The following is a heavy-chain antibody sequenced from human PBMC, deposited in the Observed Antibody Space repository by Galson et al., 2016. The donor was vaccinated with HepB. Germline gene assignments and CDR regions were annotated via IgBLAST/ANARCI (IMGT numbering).Heavy chain of an antibody. D-gene: IGHD3-10*01. Sequence: PALVKPTQTLTLTCTFSGFSLSTSGVAVSWIRQPPGKALEWLALIYWDDDKRYSPSLKSRLTITKDTSKNQVVITMTNMDPVDTATYYCANSDYSGSYYKRRFDYWGQGTLVTVSS. CDR2: IYWDDDK. J-gene: IGHJ4*02. V-gene: IGHV2-5*02. CDR3: ANSDYSGSYYKRRFDY. CDR1: GFSLSTSGVA.